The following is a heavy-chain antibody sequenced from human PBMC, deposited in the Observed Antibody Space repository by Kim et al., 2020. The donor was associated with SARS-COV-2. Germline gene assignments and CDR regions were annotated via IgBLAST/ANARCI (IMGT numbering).Heavy chain of an antibody. CDR1: GFPFSISR. V-gene: IGHV3-7*01. CDR2: IKQDGSEQ. Sequence: GGSLRLSCAVSGFPFSISRMSWVRQAPGKGPEWVAQIKQDGSEQYYVDSVKGRFTISRDNARNSLHLEMTRLRVEDTAMYYCARDSSWNHLLDFFSFNY. D-gene: IGHD1-1*01. J-gene: IGHJ4*01. CDR3: ARDSSWNHLLDFFSFNY.